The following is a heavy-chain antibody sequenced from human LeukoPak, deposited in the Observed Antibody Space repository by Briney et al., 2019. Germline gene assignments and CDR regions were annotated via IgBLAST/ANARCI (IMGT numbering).Heavy chain of an antibody. CDR2: ISSSSSYI. V-gene: IGHV3-21*01. CDR1: GFTFSSYS. CDR3: ARAGVVVVLDAFDI. D-gene: IGHD3-22*01. J-gene: IGHJ3*02. Sequence: GGSLRLSCAASGFTFSSYSMNWVRQAPGKGLEWVSSISSSSSYIYYADSVKGRFTISRDNAKNSLYLQMNSLRAEDTAVYYCARAGVVVVLDAFDIWGQGTMVTVSS.